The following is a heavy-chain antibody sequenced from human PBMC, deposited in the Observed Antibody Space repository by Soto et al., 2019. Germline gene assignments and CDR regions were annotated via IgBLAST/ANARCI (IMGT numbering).Heavy chain of an antibody. Sequence: VQLLESGGGLVQPGGSLRLSCAASGFTFNNYAMTWVRQAPGKGLEWVSAISGGGDTTSYADSVKGRFTVSRDGSKNTPYLQMSSLRAEDTALYYCAKGRGGSGSLTPRVDLWGQGTLVTVSS. CDR1: GFTFNNYA. D-gene: IGHD3-10*01. J-gene: IGHJ4*02. CDR3: AKGRGGSGSLTPRVDL. CDR2: ISGGGDTT. V-gene: IGHV3-23*01.